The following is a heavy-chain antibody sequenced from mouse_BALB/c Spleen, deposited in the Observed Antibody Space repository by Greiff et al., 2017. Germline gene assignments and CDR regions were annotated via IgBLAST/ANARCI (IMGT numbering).Heavy chain of an antibody. CDR3: ARDHRIYAMDY. CDR2: ISSGSSTI. J-gene: IGHJ4*01. V-gene: IGHV5-17*02. CDR1: GFTFRSFG. D-gene: IGHD2-14*01. Sequence: EVKLMESGGGLVQPGGSRKLSCAASGFTFRSFGMHWVRQAPEKGLEWVAYISSGSSTIYYADTVKGRFTISRDNPKNTLFLQMTSLRSEDTAMYYCARDHRIYAMDYWGQGTSVTVSS.